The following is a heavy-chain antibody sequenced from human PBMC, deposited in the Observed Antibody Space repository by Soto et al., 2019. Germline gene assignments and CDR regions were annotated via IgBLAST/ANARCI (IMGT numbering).Heavy chain of an antibody. V-gene: IGHV1-69*05. D-gene: IGHD2-2*01. CDR3: ARRHCNTSRCYYNGMDV. CDR2: IHPHFASP. J-gene: IGHJ6*02. CDR1: GGTFTSLG. Sequence: QVQLVQSGPEVKKPGSSVKVACKTSGGTFTSLGFSWVRQAPGQGLEWMGGIHPHFASPNYAQKFLGRVAMTSDESTRTVFLELRGPRLEDTAVYYCARRHCNTSRCYYNGMDVWGQGTTVIVSS.